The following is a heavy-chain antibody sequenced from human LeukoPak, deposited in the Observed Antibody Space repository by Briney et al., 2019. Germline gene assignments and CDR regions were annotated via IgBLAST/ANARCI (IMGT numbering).Heavy chain of an antibody. J-gene: IGHJ4*02. Sequence: SETLSLTCGVSGGSISSYYWSWIRQPPGKGLEWIGCIYYSGGTNYNPSLKSRVTISVDTSKNQFSLKLSSVTAADTAVYYCARHAHSSSWYHFDYWGQGTLVTVSS. D-gene: IGHD6-13*01. CDR2: IYYSGGT. CDR3: ARHAHSSSWYHFDY. V-gene: IGHV4-59*08. CDR1: GGSISSYY.